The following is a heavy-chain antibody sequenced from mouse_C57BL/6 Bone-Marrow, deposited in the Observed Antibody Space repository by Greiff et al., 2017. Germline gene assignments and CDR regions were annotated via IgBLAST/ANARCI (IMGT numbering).Heavy chain of an antibody. Sequence: DVQLVESGGDLVKPGGSLKLSCAASGFTFSSYGMSWVRQTPDKRLEWVATISSGGSYTYYPDSVKGRFTISRDNAKNTLYLQMSSLKSEDTAMYYCARLSGYYLMDYWGQGTSVTVSS. J-gene: IGHJ4*01. CDR2: ISSGGSYT. D-gene: IGHD2-3*01. CDR1: GFTFSSYG. CDR3: ARLSGYYLMDY. V-gene: IGHV5-6*01.